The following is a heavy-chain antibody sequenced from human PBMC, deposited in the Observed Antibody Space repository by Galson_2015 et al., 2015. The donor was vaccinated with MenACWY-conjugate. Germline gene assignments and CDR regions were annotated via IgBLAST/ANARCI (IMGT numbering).Heavy chain of an antibody. CDR2: ISGVIGTT. J-gene: IGHJ4*02. D-gene: IGHD4/OR15-4a*01. CDR3: AKADKQTCYGATCYYFDS. V-gene: IGHV3-23*01. Sequence: SLRLSCAASGFTFSTYAISWVRRAPGKGLEWVSTISGVIGTTYQADSVKGRFTISRDDSKNTLYLQMNNLRAKDTALYICAKADKQTCYGATCYYFDSWGQGTLVTVSS. CDR1: GFTFSTYA.